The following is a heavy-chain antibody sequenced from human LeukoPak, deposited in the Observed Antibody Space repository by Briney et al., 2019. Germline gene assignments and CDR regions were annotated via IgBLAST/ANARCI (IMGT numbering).Heavy chain of an antibody. CDR3: ARASRWLRSYDY. V-gene: IGHV7-4-1*02. J-gene: IGHJ4*02. Sequence: ASVKVSCKASGYTFTSYGISWVRQAPGQGLEWMGWINTNTGNPTYAQDFTGRFVFSFDTSVTTAYLQISSLKADDTAVYFCARASRWLRSYDYWGQGTLVTVSS. CDR2: INTNTGNP. CDR1: GYTFTSYG. D-gene: IGHD5-12*01.